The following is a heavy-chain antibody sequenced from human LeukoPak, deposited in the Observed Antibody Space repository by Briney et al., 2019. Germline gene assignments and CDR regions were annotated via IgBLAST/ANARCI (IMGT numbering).Heavy chain of an antibody. CDR1: GGSISDYY. V-gene: IGHV4-59*08. Sequence: PSETLSLTCTVSGGSISDYYWTWIRQSPGTGLEWIGYMDYSGSTAYNPSLKSRVTISIDTSKKQFSLELSSVTAADTAIYFCARRKRGSGGPFDYWGRGTLVAVSS. J-gene: IGHJ4*02. CDR2: MDYSGST. CDR3: ARRKRGSGGPFDY. D-gene: IGHD6-19*01.